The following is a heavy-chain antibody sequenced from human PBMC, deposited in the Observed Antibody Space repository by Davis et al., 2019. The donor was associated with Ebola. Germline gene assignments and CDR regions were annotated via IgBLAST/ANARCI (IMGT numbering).Heavy chain of an antibody. CDR3: AHSDSSGWYGRFDY. J-gene: IGHJ4*02. Sequence: SGPTLVNPTQTLTLTCTFSGFSLSPSEVGVGWIRSPPGKALEWLALIYWDDDKRYSPSLKSRLTITKDTSKNQVVLTMTNMDPVDTATYYCAHSDSSGWYGRFDYWGQGALVTVSS. CDR1: GFSLSPSEVG. D-gene: IGHD6-19*01. V-gene: IGHV2-5*02. CDR2: IYWDDDK.